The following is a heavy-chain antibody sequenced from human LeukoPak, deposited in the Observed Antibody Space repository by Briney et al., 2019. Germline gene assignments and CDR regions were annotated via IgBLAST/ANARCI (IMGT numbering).Heavy chain of an antibody. CDR2: ISGDGGST. J-gene: IGHJ4*02. D-gene: IGHD3-22*01. CDR1: GLTFDDYA. Sequence: GGSLRLSCAASGLTFDDYAMHWVRQAPGKGLEWVSLISGDGGSTYYADSVKGRITISRDNSKNSLYLQMKSLRSEDTALYYCAKGDSSGYYAYYFDYWGQGTLVTVSS. CDR3: AKGDSSGYYAYYFDY. V-gene: IGHV3-43*02.